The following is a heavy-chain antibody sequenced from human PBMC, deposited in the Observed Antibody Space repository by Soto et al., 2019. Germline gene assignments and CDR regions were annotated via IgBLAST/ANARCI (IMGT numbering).Heavy chain of an antibody. J-gene: IGHJ4*02. D-gene: IGHD3-10*01. CDR3: ARGNNYFSGTYAKIDY. V-gene: IGHV1-46*01. CDR1: GYIFINYD. Sequence: ASVKVSCKASGYIFINYDMHWVRQAPGQGLEWMAKINPSGGSTNYAQKFQGRITITRDRSTSTVFMDLSGLRSQDTAVYFCARGNNYFSGTYAKIDYWGQGTLVTVSS. CDR2: INPSGGST.